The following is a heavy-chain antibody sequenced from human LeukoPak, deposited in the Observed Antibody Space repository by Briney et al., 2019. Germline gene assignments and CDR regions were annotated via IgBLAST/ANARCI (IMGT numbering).Heavy chain of an antibody. Sequence: PGGSLRLSCAASGFTFSIYWMTWVRQAPGKGLEWVANINQDGSEKYYVDSVKGRFTISRDNAKNSLYLQMNSLRAEDTAVYYCARGGPYSYVAKGPFDIWGQGTMVTVSS. CDR1: GFTFSIYW. D-gene: IGHD3-10*01. J-gene: IGHJ3*02. V-gene: IGHV3-7*01. CDR2: INQDGSEK. CDR3: ARGGPYSYVAKGPFDI.